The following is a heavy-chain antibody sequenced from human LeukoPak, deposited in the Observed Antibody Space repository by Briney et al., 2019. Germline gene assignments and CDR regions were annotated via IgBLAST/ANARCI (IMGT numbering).Heavy chain of an antibody. V-gene: IGHV4-59*12. Sequence: SETLSLTCTVSGGSISRYYWSWIRQPPGKGLEWIGYIYYSGSTNYNPSLKSRVTISVDTSKNQFSLKLSSVTAADTAVYFCARVEESGYDYRGWLDPWGQGTLVTVPS. CDR3: ARVEESGYDYRGWLDP. CDR2: IYYSGST. CDR1: GGSISRYY. D-gene: IGHD5-12*01. J-gene: IGHJ5*02.